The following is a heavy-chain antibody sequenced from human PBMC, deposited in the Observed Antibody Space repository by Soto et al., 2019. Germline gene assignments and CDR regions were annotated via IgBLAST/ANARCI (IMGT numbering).Heavy chain of an antibody. J-gene: IGHJ4*02. V-gene: IGHV3-23*01. D-gene: IGHD3-10*01. CDR2: ITDNGGDA. CDR3: ARVSTESYPGSRIFDF. Sequence: GSLRLACVAYGLTFGSRAMSWVRQAPGEGLQWVATITDNGGDAKYADSVRGRFVISRDNSKKTLYLQMTSLTAEDSAMYFCARVSTESYPGSRIFDFSCRG. CDR1: GLTFGSRA.